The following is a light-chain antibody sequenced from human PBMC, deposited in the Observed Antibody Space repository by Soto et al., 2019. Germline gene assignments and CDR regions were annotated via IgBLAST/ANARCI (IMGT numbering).Light chain of an antibody. J-gene: IGKJ2*01. CDR1: QSISYW. CDR2: MAS. V-gene: IGKV1-5*03. CDR3: QQYNSSPYT. Sequence: DIQMTQSPSTLSASVGDRVTITCRASQSISYWLAWYQQKPGRAPNLLIYMASSLESGVPSRFSGSGSGTEFTLTISRLRPDDFATYYCQQYNSSPYTFGQGTQLEIK.